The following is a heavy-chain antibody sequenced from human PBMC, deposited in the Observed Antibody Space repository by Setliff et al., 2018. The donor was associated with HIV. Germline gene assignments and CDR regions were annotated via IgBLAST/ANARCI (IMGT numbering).Heavy chain of an antibody. CDR2: VNRDGSST. D-gene: IGHD5-12*01. Sequence: WASVKVSCKASGYTFTSYAMNWVRQAPGKGLVWVSRVNRDGSSTTYADSVKDRFTISRDNAKNTLYLQMNSLRAEDTGVYYCHSGYDTEEQSYFDYWGQGALVTV. CDR1: GYTFTSYA. V-gene: IGHV3-74*01. J-gene: IGHJ4*02. CDR3: HSGYDTEEQSYFDY.